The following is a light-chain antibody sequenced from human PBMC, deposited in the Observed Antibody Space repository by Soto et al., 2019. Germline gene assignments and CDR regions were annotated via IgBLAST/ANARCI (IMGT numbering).Light chain of an antibody. V-gene: IGLV2-14*01. CDR1: SSNVGGNNH. J-gene: IGLJ1*01. CDR3: CSYTGSTTRYV. CDR2: EVN. Sequence: QSALTQPASVSESPGQSITISCCGTSSNVGGNNHVSWYQQHRDKAPKVMIYEVNNRPSGVSDRFYGSKSGNTASLTISGLQSEDEADYYCCSYTGSTTRYVFGTGTKLTVL.